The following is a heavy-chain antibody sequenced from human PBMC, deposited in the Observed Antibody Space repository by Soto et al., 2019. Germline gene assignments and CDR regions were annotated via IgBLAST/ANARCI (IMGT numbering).Heavy chain of an antibody. CDR2: IYYSGST. V-gene: IGHV4-59*01. CDR1: VGSISSYY. J-gene: IGHJ4*02. CDR3: ARDYGGNSLDY. Sequence: SETLSLTCTVSVGSISSYYWSWIRQPPGKGLEWIGYIYYSGSTNYNPSLKSRVTISVDTSKNQFSLKLSSVTAADTAVYYCARDYGGNSLDYWGQGTLVTVSS. D-gene: IGHD4-17*01.